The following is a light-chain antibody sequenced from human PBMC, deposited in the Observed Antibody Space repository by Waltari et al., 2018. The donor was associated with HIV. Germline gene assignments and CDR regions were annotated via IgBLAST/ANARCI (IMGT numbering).Light chain of an antibody. CDR3: SSYTSSSTVV. J-gene: IGLJ2*01. V-gene: IGLV2-14*01. Sequence: QSALTQPASVSGSPGQSITISCTGPSSDVGGYNYVSWYQQHPGKAPKLMIYEVSNLPSGVSNRFSGSKSGNTASLTISGLQAEDEADYYCSSYTSSSTVVFGGGTKLTVL. CDR2: EVS. CDR1: SSDVGGYNY.